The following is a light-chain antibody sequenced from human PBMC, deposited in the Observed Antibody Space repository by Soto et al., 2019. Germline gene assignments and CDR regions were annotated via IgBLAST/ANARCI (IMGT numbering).Light chain of an antibody. Sequence: DIQMTQSPSPLSASVGDRVTISCQASQDIGTFLNWYQQTSGKAPRLLIYGAAHLETGVSSRFSGSGSGTHFTFTISSLQPEDVTTYYCQQFQSAPYTFGQGTKVDIK. V-gene: IGKV1-33*01. J-gene: IGKJ2*01. CDR2: GAA. CDR1: QDIGTF. CDR3: QQFQSAPYT.